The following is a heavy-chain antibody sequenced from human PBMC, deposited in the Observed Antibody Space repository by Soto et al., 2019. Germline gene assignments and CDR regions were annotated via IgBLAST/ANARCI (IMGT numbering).Heavy chain of an antibody. CDR3: ARLVVVAPVANV. V-gene: IGHV4-34*12. J-gene: IGHJ4*02. CDR2: IFYTGTT. D-gene: IGHD2-21*01. Sequence: SETLSLTCAVYGGSFSGYYWGWIRQPPGKGLEWVGGIFYTGTTYYNPSLKDRLSISVDTSKNSFSLNLTSVTAADTAVYFCARLVVVAPVANVWGQGALVTVSS. CDR1: GGSFSGYY.